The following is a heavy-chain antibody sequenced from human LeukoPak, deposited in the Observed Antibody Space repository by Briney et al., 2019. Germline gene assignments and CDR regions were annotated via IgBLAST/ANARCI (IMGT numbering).Heavy chain of an antibody. CDR3: ARDKQPGDY. CDR1: GGSISGYY. J-gene: IGHJ4*02. V-gene: IGHV4-59*01. Sequence: SETLSLTCTVSGGSISGYYWNWIRQPPGKGLEWIGYISYTGSADYNPSLKSRVTMLVDTSKNQFSLKLTSLTAADTAVYFCARDKQPGDYWGQGTLVTVSS. D-gene: IGHD5-18*01. CDR2: ISYTGSA.